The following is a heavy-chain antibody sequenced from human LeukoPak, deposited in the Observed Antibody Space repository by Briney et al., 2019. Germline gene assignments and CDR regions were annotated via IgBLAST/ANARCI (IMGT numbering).Heavy chain of an antibody. CDR1: GFTFSNYW. D-gene: IGHD3-10*01. Sequence: PGGSLRLSCAASGFTFSNYWMHWVRQAPGKGLVWVSRINSDGSSTSYADSVKGRFTISRDNAKNTLYLQVNSLRAEDTAVYYCARSPGSIYPPDYWGQGTLVTVSS. J-gene: IGHJ4*02. CDR2: INSDGSST. CDR3: ARSPGSIYPPDY. V-gene: IGHV3-74*01.